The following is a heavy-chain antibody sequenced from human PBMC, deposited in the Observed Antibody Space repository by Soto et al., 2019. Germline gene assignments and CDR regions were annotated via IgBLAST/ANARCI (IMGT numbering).Heavy chain of an antibody. V-gene: IGHV3-7*01. CDR1: GFTFTNYW. J-gene: IGHJ6*02. Sequence: EVQVVESGGGLVQPGGSLRLSCAASGFTFTNYWMSWVRQAPGKGLEWVANIKKDGSDKNYVDSVEGRFTISRDNAKNSLYLQMYGLRAEYTAVYYCARDLGTALVGFDYGMDVWGQGTTVTVSS. CDR3: ARDLGTALVGFDYGMDV. D-gene: IGHD5-18*01. CDR2: IKKDGSDK.